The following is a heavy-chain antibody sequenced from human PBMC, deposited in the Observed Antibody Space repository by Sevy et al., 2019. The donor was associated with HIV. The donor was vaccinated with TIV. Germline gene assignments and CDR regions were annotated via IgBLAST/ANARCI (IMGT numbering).Heavy chain of an antibody. CDR2: ISAHNGDT. V-gene: IGHV1-18*01. D-gene: IGHD2-15*01. CDR3: ARAYCSGGSCYSLAY. CDR1: GYTFTSYR. J-gene: IGHJ4*02. Sequence: ASVKVSCKASGYTFTSYRLTWVRQAPGQGLEWMGWISAHNGDTNYARKLQGRVTMVTDTSTSKAYMELRSLRSDETAIYYGARAYCSGGSCYSLAYWGQGTLVTVSS.